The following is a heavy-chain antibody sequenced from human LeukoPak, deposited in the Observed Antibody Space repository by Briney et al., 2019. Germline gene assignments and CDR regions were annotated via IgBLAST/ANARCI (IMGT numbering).Heavy chain of an antibody. Sequence: SETLSLTCAVYGGSFSSYYWSWIRQPPGKGLEWIGEINHSGSTNYNPSLKSRVTISVDTSKNQFSLKLSSVTAADTAVYYCARSAGLDSFDYWGQGTLVTVSS. CDR3: ARSAGLDSFDY. D-gene: IGHD3/OR15-3a*01. V-gene: IGHV4-34*01. CDR2: INHSGST. J-gene: IGHJ4*02. CDR1: GGSFSSYY.